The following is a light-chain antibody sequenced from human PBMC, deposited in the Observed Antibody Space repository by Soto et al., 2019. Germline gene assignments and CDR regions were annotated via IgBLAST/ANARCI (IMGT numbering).Light chain of an antibody. CDR3: SSYRTSNTRQIV. Sequence: QSALTQPASVSGSPGQSITISCTGISSDVGGYNYVSWYQHHPGKAPKLMIYDVSNRPSGVSNRFSGSKSGNTASLSISGLQPEDEADYYCSSYRTSNTRQIVCGTGTKLTVL. CDR2: DVS. V-gene: IGLV2-14*03. J-gene: IGLJ1*01. CDR1: SSDVGGYNY.